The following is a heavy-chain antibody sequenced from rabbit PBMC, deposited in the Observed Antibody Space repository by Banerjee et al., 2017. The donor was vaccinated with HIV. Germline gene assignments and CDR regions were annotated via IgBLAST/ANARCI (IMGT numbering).Heavy chain of an antibody. CDR3: ARGAYTSGYFGATDFNL. CDR2: IYAGSSGST. Sequence: QSLEESGGDLVKPEGSLTLTCTASGFSFSSTYYMCWVRQAPGKGLEWIACIYAGSSGSTYYASWAKGRFTISKTSSATVTLQMTSLTAADTATYFCARGAYTSGYFGATDFNLWGPGTLVTVS. CDR1: GFSFSSTYY. J-gene: IGHJ4*01. V-gene: IGHV1S40*01. D-gene: IGHD1-1*01.